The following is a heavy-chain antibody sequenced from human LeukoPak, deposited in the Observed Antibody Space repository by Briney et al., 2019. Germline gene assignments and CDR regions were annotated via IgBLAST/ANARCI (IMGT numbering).Heavy chain of an antibody. D-gene: IGHD3-9*01. CDR1: GSTFSSYG. V-gene: IGHV3-30*18. CDR3: AKEPSYYDILTGYYFDY. J-gene: IGHJ4*02. CDR2: ISYDGSNK. Sequence: PGRSLRLSCAASGSTFSSYGMHWVRQAPGKGLEWVAVISYDGSNKYYADSVKGRFTISRDNSKNTLYLQMNSLRAEDTAVYYCAKEPSYYDILTGYYFDYWGQGTLVTVSS.